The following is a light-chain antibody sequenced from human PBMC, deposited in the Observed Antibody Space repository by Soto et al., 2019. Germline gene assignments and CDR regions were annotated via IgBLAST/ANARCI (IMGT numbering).Light chain of an antibody. CDR2: ATS. V-gene: IGKV3-20*01. Sequence: EFVLTQSPGTLSLSPGERATLSCRASQSFGSDYLTWYQQKPGQPPRLLIYATSTMATGVPDRFRGSGSGTDFTLNITSLEPEDFAMYYCQQLGKLPRTFGQGTRVEIK. CDR3: QQLGKLPRT. J-gene: IGKJ1*01. CDR1: QSFGSDY.